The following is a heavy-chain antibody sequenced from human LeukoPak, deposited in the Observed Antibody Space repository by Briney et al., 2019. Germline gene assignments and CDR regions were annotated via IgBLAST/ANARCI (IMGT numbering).Heavy chain of an antibody. CDR1: GGSISSYY. J-gene: IGHJ4*02. D-gene: IGHD3-22*01. Sequence: PSETLSLTCTVSGGSISSYYWSWIRQPPGKGLEWIGYIYYSGSTNYNPSLKSRVTISVDTSKNQFSLKLSSVTAADTAVYYCARGSPVVIDYWGQGTLVTVSP. CDR3: ARGSPVVIDY. CDR2: IYYSGST. V-gene: IGHV4-59*01.